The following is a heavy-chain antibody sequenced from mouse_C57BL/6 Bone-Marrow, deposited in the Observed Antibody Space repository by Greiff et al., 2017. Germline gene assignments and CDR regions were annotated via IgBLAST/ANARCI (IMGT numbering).Heavy chain of an antibody. CDR3: ARGEGDGYYGNAMEY. J-gene: IGHJ4*01. V-gene: IGHV1-58*01. CDR1: GYTFTSYG. D-gene: IGHD2-3*01. CDR2: IYIGNGYT. Sequence: EVKLVESGAELVRPGSSVKMSCKTSGYTFTSYGINWVKQRPGQGLEWIGYIYIGNGYTEYNEKFKGKATLTSDTSSSTAYMQLSSLTSEDSAIYFCARGEGDGYYGNAMEYWGQGTSVTVSS.